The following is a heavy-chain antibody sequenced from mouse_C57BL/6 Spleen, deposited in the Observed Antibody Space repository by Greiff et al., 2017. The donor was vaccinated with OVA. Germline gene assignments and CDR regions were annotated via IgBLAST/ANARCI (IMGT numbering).Heavy chain of an antibody. CDR1: GYTFTDYY. CDR2: INPYNGGT. V-gene: IGHV1-19*01. J-gene: IGHJ2*01. CDR3: AKDGYDVGYFDY. D-gene: IGHD2-2*01. Sequence: EVQLQQSGPVLVKPGASVKMSCKASGYTFTDYYMNWVKQSHGKSLEWIGVINPYNGGTSYNQKFKGKATLTVDKSTSTAYMELNSLTSEDSAVYYCAKDGYDVGYFDYWGQGTTLTVSS.